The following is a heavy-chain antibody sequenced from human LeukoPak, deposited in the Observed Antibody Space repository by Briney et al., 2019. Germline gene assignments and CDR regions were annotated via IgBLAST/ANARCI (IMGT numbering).Heavy chain of an antibody. Sequence: GGSLRLSCVVSGLTFNTYAMSWVRQAPGKGLEWVSGISWNSGSIGYADSVKGRFTISRDNAKNSLYLQMNSLRAEDTAVYYCARGHSSGWYPGASYFDYWGQGTLVTVSS. CDR2: ISWNSGSI. J-gene: IGHJ4*02. V-gene: IGHV3-20*04. D-gene: IGHD6-19*01. CDR1: GLTFNTYA. CDR3: ARGHSSGWYPGASYFDY.